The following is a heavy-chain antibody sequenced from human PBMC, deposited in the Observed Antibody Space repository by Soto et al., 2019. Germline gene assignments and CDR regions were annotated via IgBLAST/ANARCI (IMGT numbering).Heavy chain of an antibody. CDR3: ARARATIAAAAIFDC. V-gene: IGHV4-39*07. D-gene: IGHD6-13*01. J-gene: IGHJ4*02. CDR2: FFIGGNT. CDR1: GGSISSSTYY. Sequence: PSETLSLTCTVSGGSISSSTYYWGWMRQPPGKGLEWIASFFIGGNTYYNPSLKSRVTISVDTSKNQFSLKLTSVTAADTAVYYCARARATIAAAAIFDCWGQGTLVTVSS.